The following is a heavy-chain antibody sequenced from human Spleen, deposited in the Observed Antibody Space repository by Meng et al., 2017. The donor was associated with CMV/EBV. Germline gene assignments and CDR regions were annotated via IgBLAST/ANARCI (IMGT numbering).Heavy chain of an antibody. V-gene: IGHV1-2*02. D-gene: IGHD6-6*01. CDR1: GFNFIDYY. CDR3: ARGVRGQLVPFDY. Sequence: ASVKVSCKTSGFNFIDYYIHWVRQAPGQGLEWMGWINPHSGDTNYAQKFQGRVTMTRDTSISTVFMELSRLRSEDTAVYYCARGVRGQLVPFDYWGQGTLVTVSS. CDR2: INPHSGDT. J-gene: IGHJ4*02.